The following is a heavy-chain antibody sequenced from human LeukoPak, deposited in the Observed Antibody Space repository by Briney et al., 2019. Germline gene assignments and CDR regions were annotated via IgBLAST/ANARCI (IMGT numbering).Heavy chain of an antibody. V-gene: IGHV4-59*12. J-gene: IGHJ4*02. D-gene: IGHD4-23*01. CDR1: GGSINSYQ. Sequence: AETLSLTCTVSGGSINSYQGSWIRQPPGKGLEWIGNVYYSGSANYNPSLTSRVIISVDTSKNQFSLKLSPVIAADTAVYYCARVGVDYSGNILKYFFDYWGQGTLVTVSS. CDR2: VYYSGSA. CDR3: ARVGVDYSGNILKYFFDY.